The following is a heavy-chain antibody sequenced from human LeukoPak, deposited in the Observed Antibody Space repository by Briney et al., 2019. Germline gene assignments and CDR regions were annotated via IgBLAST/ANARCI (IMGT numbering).Heavy chain of an antibody. Sequence: ASVKVSCKASGYTFTGYYMHWVRQAPGQGLEWMGWINPNSGGTNYAQKFQGRVTMTRDTSISTAYTELSRLRSDDTAVYYCAREPTYYYDSSGYLGYWGQGTLVTVSS. V-gene: IGHV1-2*02. J-gene: IGHJ4*02. CDR3: AREPTYYYDSSGYLGY. CDR2: INPNSGGT. CDR1: GYTFTGYY. D-gene: IGHD3-22*01.